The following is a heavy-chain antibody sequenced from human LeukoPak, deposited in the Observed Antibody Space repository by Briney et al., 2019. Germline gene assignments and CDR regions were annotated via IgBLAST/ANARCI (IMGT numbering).Heavy chain of an antibody. CDR1: GGSISSYY. CDR2: SYYRGST. Sequence: PSETLSLTCTVSGGSISSYYWSWIRQPPGKGLEWIGKSYYRGSTTYNPSLKSRVTISVDTSKNQFSLKVTSVTAADTAVYYCARDVDGGWYFDLWGRGTLVAVSS. V-gene: IGHV4-59*01. D-gene: IGHD4-23*01. CDR3: ARDVDGGWYFDL. J-gene: IGHJ2*01.